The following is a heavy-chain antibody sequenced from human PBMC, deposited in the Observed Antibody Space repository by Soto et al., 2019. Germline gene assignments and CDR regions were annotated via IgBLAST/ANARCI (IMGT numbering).Heavy chain of an antibody. Sequence: QVQLVKSGAEVKKPGASVKVSCKASGYTFTSYDINWVRQATGQGLEWMGCMNPNSGNTGYAQKFQGRVTMTRKTSISTAYMEQSSMRSEDTAVYYCARTLYGDNVDSWGQGTLVTVSS. V-gene: IGHV1-8*01. D-gene: IGHD4-17*01. J-gene: IGHJ4*02. CDR1: GYTFTSYD. CDR2: MNPNSGNT. CDR3: ARTLYGDNVDS.